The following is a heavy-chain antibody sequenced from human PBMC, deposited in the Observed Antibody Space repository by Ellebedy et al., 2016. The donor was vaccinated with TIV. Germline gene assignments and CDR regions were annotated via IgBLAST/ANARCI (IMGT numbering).Heavy chain of an antibody. J-gene: IGHJ6*02. CDR1: GYTFTANY. CDR2: VKPDSGST. CDR3: ARVRRGSSGMDV. Sequence: ASVKVSCKASGYTFTANYIHWVRQAPGHGLEWMGWVKPDSGSTNFAQRFQGRVTMTRDTSVNTVYMELSRLESDDTAVYYCARVRRGSSGMDVWGQGTTVTVS. D-gene: IGHD6-13*01. V-gene: IGHV1-2*02.